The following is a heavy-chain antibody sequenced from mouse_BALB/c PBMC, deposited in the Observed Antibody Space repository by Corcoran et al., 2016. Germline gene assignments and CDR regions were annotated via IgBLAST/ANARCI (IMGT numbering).Heavy chain of an antibody. D-gene: IGHD4-1*01. CDR2: IDPANGDT. CDR1: GFNIKDTY. Sequence: AQLQQSRGVLVKPGASVKLSCTAAGFNIKDTYMHWVMQRPEQDLDWIGRIDPANGDTKYDPKFQGKATITADTSSNTAYLQLSSLTSEDTAVYYCANWDWYIDVWGAGTTVTVSS. J-gene: IGHJ1*01. CDR3: ANWDWYIDV. V-gene: IGHV14-3*02.